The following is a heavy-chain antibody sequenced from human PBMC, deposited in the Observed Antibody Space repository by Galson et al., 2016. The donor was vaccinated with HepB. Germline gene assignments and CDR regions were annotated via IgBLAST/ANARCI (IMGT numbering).Heavy chain of an antibody. Sequence: SLRLSCAASGFTFSSYGMHWVRQAPGKGLEWVAVIWYDGSNEYYADSVKGRFTISRDNSKNTLYLQMNSLRAEDTAVYYCASLGSLESFSRGLYWGQGTLVTVSS. V-gene: IGHV3-33*01. CDR2: IWYDGSNE. J-gene: IGHJ4*02. CDR1: GFTFSSYG. D-gene: IGHD2-15*01. CDR3: ASLGSLESFSRGLY.